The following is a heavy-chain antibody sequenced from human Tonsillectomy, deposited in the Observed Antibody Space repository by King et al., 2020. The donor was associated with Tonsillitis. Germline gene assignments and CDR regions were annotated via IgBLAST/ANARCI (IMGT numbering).Heavy chain of an antibody. J-gene: IGHJ4*02. D-gene: IGHD1-26*01. CDR1: GFSFASYG. CDR2: VSSDGGTV. CDR3: TKEKERSGRFKLRFAV. Sequence: VQLVESGGGVVQPGRSLRLSCAGSGFSFASYGMHWVRQAPGQGLEWVAVVSSDGGTVFYRDSVKGRFTISRDNSQNTMDLQMNSLRTEDTAMYYCTKEKERSGRFKLRFAVWGQGTLVTVSS. V-gene: IGHV3-30*18.